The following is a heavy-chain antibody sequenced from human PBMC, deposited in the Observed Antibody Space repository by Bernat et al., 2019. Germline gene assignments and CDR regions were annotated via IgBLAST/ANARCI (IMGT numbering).Heavy chain of an antibody. D-gene: IGHD3-3*01. V-gene: IGHV3-21*01. CDR3: ARDRAGGRFLEWPTLYYMDV. J-gene: IGHJ6*03. CDR1: GFTFSSYG. Sequence: EVQLVESGGGLVKPGGSLRLSCAASGFTFSSYGMNWVRQAPGKGLEWVSSISSSSSYIYYADSVKGRFTISRDNAKNSLYLQMNSLRAEDTAVYYCARDRAGGRFLEWPTLYYMDVWGKGTTVTVSS. CDR2: ISSSSSYI.